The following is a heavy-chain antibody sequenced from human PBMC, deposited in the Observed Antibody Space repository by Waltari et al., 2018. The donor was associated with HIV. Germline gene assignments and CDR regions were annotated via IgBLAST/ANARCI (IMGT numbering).Heavy chain of an antibody. CDR3: AKPQGGWGLLGDFDM. D-gene: IGHD4-17*01. V-gene: IGHV3-23*04. CDR1: GFSFSSYA. Sequence: EVQLVESGGGLVQPGGSLRVSCAASGFSFSSYAMSWVRQGPGKGLEWVSVISGNGGTTSYADSVKGRFTISRDNSKNTLYLQMNSLRADDTAVYYCAKPQGGWGLLGDFDMWGQGTMVAVSS. J-gene: IGHJ3*02. CDR2: ISGNGGTT.